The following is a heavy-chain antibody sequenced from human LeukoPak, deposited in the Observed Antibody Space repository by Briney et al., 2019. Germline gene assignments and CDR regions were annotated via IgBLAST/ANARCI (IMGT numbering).Heavy chain of an antibody. J-gene: IGHJ4*02. D-gene: IGHD3-3*01. CDR2: IKQDGSET. CDR3: ARVYLERLTAGYFDH. CDR1: GSTFSNYW. Sequence: PGGSLRLSCAASGSTFSNYWMNWVRQAPGKGLEWVANIKQDGSETFYVDSVKGRFTISRDNSKSTLYLQMNSLRDDDSAAYFCARVYLERLTAGYFDHWGQGTQVTVSP. V-gene: IGHV3-7*04.